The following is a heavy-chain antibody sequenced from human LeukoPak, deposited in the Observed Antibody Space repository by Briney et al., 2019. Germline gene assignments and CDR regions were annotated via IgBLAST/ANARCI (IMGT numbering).Heavy chain of an antibody. D-gene: IGHD3-3*01. CDR2: ISGSGGST. Sequence: GGSLRLSCAASGFTFSSYAMSWVRQAPGKGLEWVSAISGSGGSTYYADSVKGRFTISRDNSKNTLYLQMNSLRAEDTAVYYCAKEESAYYDFWSGYYLLYGMDVWGQGTTVTVSS. V-gene: IGHV3-23*01. CDR1: GFTFSSYA. CDR3: AKEESAYYDFWSGYYLLYGMDV. J-gene: IGHJ6*02.